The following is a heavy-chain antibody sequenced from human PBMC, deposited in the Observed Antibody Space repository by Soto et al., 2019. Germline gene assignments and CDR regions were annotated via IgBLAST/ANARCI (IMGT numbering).Heavy chain of an antibody. V-gene: IGHV3-15*07. CDR2: IKSKTDGGTT. D-gene: IGHD6-13*01. CDR3: TTDAGYSSSWYGADFDY. Sequence: GGSLRLSCAASGFTFSNAWMNWVRQAPGKGLEWVGRIKSKTDGGTTDYAAPVKGRFTISRDDSKNTLYLQMNSLKTEDTAVYYCTTDAGYSSSWYGADFDYWGQGTLVTVSS. J-gene: IGHJ4*02. CDR1: GFTFSNAW.